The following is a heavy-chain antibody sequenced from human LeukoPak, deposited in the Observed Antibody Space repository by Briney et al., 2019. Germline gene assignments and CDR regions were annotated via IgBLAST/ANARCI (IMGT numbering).Heavy chain of an antibody. CDR2: ISTSGNYI. J-gene: IGHJ5*02. D-gene: IGHD5-12*01. CDR1: GFTFNTYS. CDR3: ARDVASGYDRRFDP. Sequence: PGGSLRLSRAASGFTFNTYSMKWVRQAPGKGLEWVSSISTSGNYIYYADSVRGRFTTSRDNAKNSLYLQMNSLRVDDTAVYYCARDVASGYDRRFDPWGQGTLVTVSS. V-gene: IGHV3-21*01.